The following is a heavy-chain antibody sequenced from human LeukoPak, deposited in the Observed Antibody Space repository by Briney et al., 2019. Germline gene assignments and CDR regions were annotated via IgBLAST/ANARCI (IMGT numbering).Heavy chain of an antibody. D-gene: IGHD2-15*01. CDR2: IIPILGIA. CDR1: GGTFSSYA. Sequence: ASVKVSCKASGGTFSSYAISWVRQAPGQGLEWMGRIIPILGIANYAQKFQGRVTITADKSTSTAYMELSSLRSEDTAVYYCATKVVAATPIIDYWGQGTLVTVSS. J-gene: IGHJ4*02. V-gene: IGHV1-69*04. CDR3: ATKVVAATPIIDY.